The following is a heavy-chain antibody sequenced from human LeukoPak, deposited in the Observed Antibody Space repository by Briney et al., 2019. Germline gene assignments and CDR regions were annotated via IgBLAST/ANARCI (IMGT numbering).Heavy chain of an antibody. J-gene: IGHJ6*02. D-gene: IGHD6-13*01. CDR1: GYTFTGYY. Sequence: PMASVKVSCKASGYTFTGYYMHWVRQAPGQGLEWMGRINPNSGGTNYAQKFQGRVTMTRDTSISTAYMELSRPRSDDTAVYYCARYFPGIAAAYYYYYGMDVWGQGTTVTASS. V-gene: IGHV1-2*06. CDR3: ARYFPGIAAAYYYYYGMDV. CDR2: INPNSGGT.